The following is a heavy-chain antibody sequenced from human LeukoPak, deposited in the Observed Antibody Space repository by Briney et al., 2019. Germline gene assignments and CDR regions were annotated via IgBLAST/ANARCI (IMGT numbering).Heavy chain of an antibody. J-gene: IGHJ4*02. CDR2: ISVSGGST. CDR3: AKDSIPALVYSGSYTYYFDF. CDR1: GFTFSSYA. V-gene: IGHV3-23*01. Sequence: GGSLRLSCAVSGFTFSSYAMGWVRQAPGKGLEWVSVISVSGGSTYYADSVKGRFTISRDNSKNTLYLQMNSLRAEDTAVYYCAKDSIPALVYSGSYTYYFDFWGQGTLVTVSS. D-gene: IGHD1-26*01.